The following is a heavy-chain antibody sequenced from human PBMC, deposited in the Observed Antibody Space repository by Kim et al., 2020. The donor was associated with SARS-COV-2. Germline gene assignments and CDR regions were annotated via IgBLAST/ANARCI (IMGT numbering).Heavy chain of an antibody. J-gene: IGHJ4*02. CDR1: VFSFNRYA. CDR3: AKGTGVGVTVFGVVDVGYFDY. Sequence: GGSLRLSCAASVFSFNRYAMTWVRQTPGKGLEWVSSISATGGSTYYADSVKGRFSISRDNSKTMVYLHMSSPRADDTALYYCAKGTGVGVTVFGVVDVGYFDYWGQGVLVTVSS. V-gene: IGHV3-23*01. D-gene: IGHD3-3*01. CDR2: ISATGGST.